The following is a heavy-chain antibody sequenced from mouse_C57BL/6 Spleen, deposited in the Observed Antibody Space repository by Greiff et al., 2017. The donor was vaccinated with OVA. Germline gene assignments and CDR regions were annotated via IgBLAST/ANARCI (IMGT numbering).Heavy chain of an antibody. Sequence: QVQLKQPGAELVKPGASVKLSCKASGYTFTSYWMQWVKQRPGQGLEWIGEIDPSDSYTNYNQKFKGKATLTVDTSSSTAYMQLSSLTSEDSAVYYCARSRLLYAMDYWGQGTSVTVSS. CDR3: ARSRLLYAMDY. V-gene: IGHV1-50*01. CDR2: IDPSDSYT. D-gene: IGHD2-3*01. J-gene: IGHJ4*01. CDR1: GYTFTSYW.